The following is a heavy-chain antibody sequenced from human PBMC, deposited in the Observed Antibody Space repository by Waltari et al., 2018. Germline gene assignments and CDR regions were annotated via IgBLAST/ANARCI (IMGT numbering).Heavy chain of an antibody. Sequence: QLQLQESGPGLVKPSETLSLTCTVSGGSISSSSYYWGWIRQPPGKGLEWIGSIYYSGSTYANPALKSRVTISVDTAKNQFSLKLSSVTAADTAVYYCARHYDFWSGPTPWGQGTLVTVSS. CDR2: IYYSGST. J-gene: IGHJ5*02. V-gene: IGHV4-39*01. CDR3: ARHYDFWSGPTP. D-gene: IGHD3-3*01. CDR1: GGSISSSSYY.